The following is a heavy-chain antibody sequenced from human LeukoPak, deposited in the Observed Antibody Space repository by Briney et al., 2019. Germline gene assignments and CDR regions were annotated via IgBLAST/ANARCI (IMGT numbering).Heavy chain of an antibody. CDR1: GFTFSNYA. D-gene: IGHD2-2*01. V-gene: IGHV3-23*01. Sequence: PGGSLRLSCAASGFTFSNYAMTWVRQAPGKGLQWVSSISDSGTSTDYADSVKGRFTIARDNSKNTVYRQMNSLRAGDTAVYYCAKGPRYCSSTSCYRGDYWGQGTLVTVSS. J-gene: IGHJ4*02. CDR3: AKGPRYCSSTSCYRGDY. CDR2: ISDSGTST.